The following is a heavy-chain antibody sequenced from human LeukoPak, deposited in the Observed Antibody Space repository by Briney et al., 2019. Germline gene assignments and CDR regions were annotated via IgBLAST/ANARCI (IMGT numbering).Heavy chain of an antibody. Sequence: PSETLSLTCAVYGGSFSGYYWSWIRQPPGKGLEWIGEINHSGSTNYNPSFKSRVTISVDTSKNQFSLKLSSVTAADTAVYYCARVFTIFGVVIIGYFDYWGQGTLVTVFS. D-gene: IGHD3-3*01. V-gene: IGHV4-34*01. J-gene: IGHJ4*02. CDR2: INHSGST. CDR1: GGSFSGYY. CDR3: ARVFTIFGVVIIGYFDY.